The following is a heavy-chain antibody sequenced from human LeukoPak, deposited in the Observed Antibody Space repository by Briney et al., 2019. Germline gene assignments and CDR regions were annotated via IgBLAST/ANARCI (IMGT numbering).Heavy chain of an antibody. J-gene: IGHJ6*03. CDR3: ATGTGHYYYYYYMDV. D-gene: IGHD1-1*01. V-gene: IGHV4-39*01. Sequence: SETLSLTCTVSGGSISSSSYYWGRIRQPPGKGLEWIASIYYSGSTYYNPSLRSRVAMSVDKSKNQFSLKLSSVTAADTAIYYCATGTGHYYYYYYMDVWGKGTTVTVSS. CDR2: IYYSGST. CDR1: GGSISSSSYY.